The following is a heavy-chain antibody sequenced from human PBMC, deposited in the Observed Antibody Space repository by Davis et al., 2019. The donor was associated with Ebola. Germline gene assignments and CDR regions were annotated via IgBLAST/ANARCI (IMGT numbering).Heavy chain of an antibody. J-gene: IGHJ3*01. CDR1: GFTFDDYG. Sequence: GESLKISCAASGFTFDDYGMSWVRQVPGKGLEWVSGINWNGGSTGYADSVKGRFTISRDNAKNSLYLQMNSLRAEDTALFHCAKSKRGSVSTGWYGYAFDVWGQGTMVTVSS. CDR2: INWNGGST. CDR3: AKSKRGSVSTGWYGYAFDV. V-gene: IGHV3-20*01. D-gene: IGHD6-19*01.